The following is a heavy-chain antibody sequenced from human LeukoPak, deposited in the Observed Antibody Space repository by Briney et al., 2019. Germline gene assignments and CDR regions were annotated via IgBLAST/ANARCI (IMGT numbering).Heavy chain of an antibody. CDR1: GGSISSSSYY. J-gene: IGHJ4*02. V-gene: IGHV4-39*07. Sequence: PSETLSLTCTVSGGSISSSSYYWGWIRQPPGKGLEWIGSIYYSGSTYYNPSLKSRVTISVDTSKNQFSLKLSSVTAADTAVYYCARVPTSTQPYDSSGYYGDPFFDYWGQGTLVTVSS. D-gene: IGHD3-22*01. CDR3: ARVPTSTQPYDSSGYYGDPFFDY. CDR2: IYYSGST.